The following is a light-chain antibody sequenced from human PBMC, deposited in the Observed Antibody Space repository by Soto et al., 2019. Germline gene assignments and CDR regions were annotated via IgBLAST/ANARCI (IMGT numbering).Light chain of an antibody. CDR1: SSNIGTNA. Sequence: QSVLTQPPSASGTPGQRVTISCSGGSSNIGTNAVNWYQQLPGTAPKLLIYNNNQRPSGVPDRFSGSKSGTSASLAISGLQSEDEADYYCAAWDYSLNGYVFGTGSMVTV. V-gene: IGLV1-44*01. CDR3: AAWDYSLNGYV. J-gene: IGLJ1*01. CDR2: NNN.